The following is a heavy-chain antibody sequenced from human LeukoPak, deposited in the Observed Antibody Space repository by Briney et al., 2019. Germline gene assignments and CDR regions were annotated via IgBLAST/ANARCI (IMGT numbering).Heavy chain of an antibody. CDR3: ARSNNGGWGYCDY. J-gene: IGHJ4*01. V-gene: IGHV3-33*01. Sequence: GRSLRLSCAASGFSFSNYGMHWVRQAPGKGLEWVAVIWYDGSNKYYADSVKGRFTISRDNSKNTLYVQMSSLRAEDTAVYYCARSNNGGWGYCDYWGHGSLVTVSS. D-gene: IGHD3-16*01. CDR2: IWYDGSNK. CDR1: GFSFSNYG.